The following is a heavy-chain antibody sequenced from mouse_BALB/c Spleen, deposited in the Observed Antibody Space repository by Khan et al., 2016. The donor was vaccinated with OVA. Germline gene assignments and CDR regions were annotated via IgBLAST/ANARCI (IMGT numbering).Heavy chain of an antibody. Sequence: VQLKESGGGLVQPGGSRKLSCAASGFTFSDYGMAWVRQAPGKGPEVVAFISSLAYSIYYADTVTGRFTISRENAKNHLYLEMSSLRSEDTAIYYCAGSWDMDYWGQGTSVTVSS. CDR2: ISSLAYSI. CDR3: AGSWDMDY. J-gene: IGHJ4*01. V-gene: IGHV5-15*02. D-gene: IGHD4-1*01. CDR1: GFTFSDYG.